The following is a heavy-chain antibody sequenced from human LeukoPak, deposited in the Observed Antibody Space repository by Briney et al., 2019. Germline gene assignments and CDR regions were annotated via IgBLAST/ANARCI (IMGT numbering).Heavy chain of an antibody. J-gene: IGHJ4*02. D-gene: IGHD4-17*01. CDR1: GFTFSSYS. CDR3: AKETEYYGDYPAGYY. CDR2: ISSSSSTI. V-gene: IGHV3-48*01. Sequence: PGGSLRLSCAASGFTFSSYSMNWVRQAPGKGLEWVSYISSSSSTIYYADSVKGRFTISRDNAKNSLYLQMNSLRAEDTAVYYCAKETEYYGDYPAGYYWGQGTLVTVSS.